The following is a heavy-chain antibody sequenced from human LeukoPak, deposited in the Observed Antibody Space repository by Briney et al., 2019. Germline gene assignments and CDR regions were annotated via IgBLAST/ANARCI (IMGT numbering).Heavy chain of an antibody. CDR1: GFTFSNYN. D-gene: IGHD3-3*01. Sequence: GGSLRLSCAASGFTFSNYNMNWVRQAPGKGLEWVSSTISNNNYKYYADSVKGRFTISRDNAKNSLYLQMDSLRAEDTVVYYCARALGDDFWSGYSDSWGQGTLVTVSS. V-gene: IGHV3-21*01. J-gene: IGHJ4*02. CDR3: ARALGDDFWSGYSDS. CDR2: TISNNNYK.